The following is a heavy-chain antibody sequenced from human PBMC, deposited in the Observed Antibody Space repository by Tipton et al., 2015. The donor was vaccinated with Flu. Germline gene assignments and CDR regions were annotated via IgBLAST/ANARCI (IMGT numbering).Heavy chain of an antibody. J-gene: IGHJ6*02. D-gene: IGHD3-3*01. Sequence: QLVQSGAEVKRPGASVKVSCKASGYTFTSYGISWVRQAPGQGLEWMGWISVYNGNTNYAQKLQGRVTMTTDTSTSTAYMELRSLRSDGPAVYYCARRYYDFWGGSLVVSYYYGMDVWGQGTTVTVSS. CDR3: ARRYYDFWGGSLVVSYYYGMDV. CDR1: GYTFTSYG. CDR2: ISVYNGNT. V-gene: IGHV1-18*01.